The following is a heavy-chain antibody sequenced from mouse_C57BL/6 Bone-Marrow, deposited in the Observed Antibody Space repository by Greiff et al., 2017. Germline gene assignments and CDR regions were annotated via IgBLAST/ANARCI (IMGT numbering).Heavy chain of an antibody. Sequence: QVQLQQSGAELARPGASVKLSCKASGYTFTSYGISWVKQRTGQGIEWIGEIYPRSGNTYYNEKFKGKATLTADKSSSPAYMELRSLTSEDSAVYFCAREDYDYDHYFDDWGQGTTLTVSS. D-gene: IGHD2-4*01. J-gene: IGHJ2*01. CDR2: IYPRSGNT. V-gene: IGHV1-81*01. CDR1: GYTFTSYG. CDR3: AREDYDYDHYFDD.